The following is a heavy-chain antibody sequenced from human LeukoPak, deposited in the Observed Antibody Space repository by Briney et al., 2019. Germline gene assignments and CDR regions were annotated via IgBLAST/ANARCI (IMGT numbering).Heavy chain of an antibody. D-gene: IGHD3-22*01. CDR1: GGSFSGYY. Sequence: SETLSLTCAVYGGSFSGYYWSWIRQPPGKGLEWIGEINHSGSTNYNPSLKSRVTISVDTSKNQFSLKLSSVTAADTAVYYCARLRDYDSSGYYGIGAFDIWGQGTMVTVSS. CDR2: INHSGST. J-gene: IGHJ3*02. CDR3: ARLRDYDSSGYYGIGAFDI. V-gene: IGHV4-34*01.